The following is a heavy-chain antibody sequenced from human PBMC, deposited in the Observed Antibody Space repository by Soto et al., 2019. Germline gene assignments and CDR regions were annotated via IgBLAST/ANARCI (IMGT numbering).Heavy chain of an antibody. CDR3: ARELDGYYYYGMDV. D-gene: IGHD3-3*02. CDR2: ISAYNGNT. J-gene: IGHJ6*02. Sequence: GASVKVSCKASGYTFTSYGISWVRQAPGQGLEWMGWISAYNGNTNYAQKLQGRVTMTTDTSTSTAYMGLRSPRSDDTAVYYCARELDGYYYYGMDVWGQGTTVTVSS. CDR1: GYTFTSYG. V-gene: IGHV1-18*04.